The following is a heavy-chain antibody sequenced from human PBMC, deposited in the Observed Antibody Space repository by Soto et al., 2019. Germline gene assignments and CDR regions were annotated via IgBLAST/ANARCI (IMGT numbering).Heavy chain of an antibody. J-gene: IGHJ6*02. CDR3: ARTVGYYYGMDV. CDR1: GYTFTGYA. D-gene: IGHD4-17*01. CDR2: INAGNGNT. V-gene: IGHV1-3*01. Sequence: QVQLVQSGAEVKKPGASVKVSCKASGYTFTGYAMHWVRQAPGQRLEWMGWINAGNGNTKYSQKFQGRVTITRDTSASTAYMELSSLRSEDTAVYYCARTVGYYYGMDVWGQGTTVTVSS.